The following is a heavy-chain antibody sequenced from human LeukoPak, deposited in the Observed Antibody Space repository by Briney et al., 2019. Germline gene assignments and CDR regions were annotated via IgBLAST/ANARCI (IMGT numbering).Heavy chain of an antibody. V-gene: IGHV1-58*02. CDR2: IVVGSGNT. CDR3: AADATIPDAFDI. D-gene: IGHD1-26*01. J-gene: IGHJ3*02. Sequence: VASVKVSCKASGFTFSSSAMQWVRQARGQRLEWIGWIVVGSGNTNYAQKFQERVTITRDMSTSTAYMELSSLRSEDTAVCYCAADATIPDAFDIWGQGTMVTVSS. CDR1: GFTFSSSA.